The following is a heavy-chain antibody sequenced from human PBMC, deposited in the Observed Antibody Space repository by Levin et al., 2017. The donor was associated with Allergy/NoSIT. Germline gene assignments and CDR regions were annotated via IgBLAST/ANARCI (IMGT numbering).Heavy chain of an antibody. D-gene: IGHD5-12*01. Sequence: PGGSLRLSCKASGGTFSSYAISWVRQAPGQGLEWMGGIIPIFGTANYAQKFQGRVTITADESTSTAYMELSSLRSEDTAVYYCATGGYDDPRGWYFDYWGQGTLVTVSS. V-gene: IGHV1-69*01. J-gene: IGHJ4*02. CDR2: IIPIFGTA. CDR3: ATGGYDDPRGWYFDY. CDR1: GGTFSSYA.